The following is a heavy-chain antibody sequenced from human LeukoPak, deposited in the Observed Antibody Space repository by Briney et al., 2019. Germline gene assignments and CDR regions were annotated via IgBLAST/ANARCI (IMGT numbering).Heavy chain of an antibody. J-gene: IGHJ4*02. CDR1: GYTFTSYA. V-gene: IGHV1-3*01. CDR2: INAGNGNT. Sequence: GASVKVSCKASGYTFTSYAMHWVRQAPGQRLEWMGWINAGNGNTKYSQKFQGRVTITRDTSASTAYMELSSLRSEDTAVYYCARDLLDYYFDYWGQGTLVTVSS. CDR3: ARDLLDYYFDY. D-gene: IGHD2/OR15-2a*01.